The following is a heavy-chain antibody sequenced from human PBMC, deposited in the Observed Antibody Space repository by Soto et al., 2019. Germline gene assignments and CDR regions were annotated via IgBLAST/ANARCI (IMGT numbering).Heavy chain of an antibody. CDR2: ISAYNGNT. D-gene: IGHD4-17*01. J-gene: IGHJ3*02. V-gene: IGHV1-18*01. Sequence: ASVKVSCKASGYTFTSYGISWVRQAPGQGLEWMGWISAYNGNTNYAQKLQGRVTMTTDTSTSTAYMELRSLRSDDTAVYYCARDLATVTTNDAFDIWGRGTMVTVSS. CDR3: ARDLATVTTNDAFDI. CDR1: GYTFTSYG.